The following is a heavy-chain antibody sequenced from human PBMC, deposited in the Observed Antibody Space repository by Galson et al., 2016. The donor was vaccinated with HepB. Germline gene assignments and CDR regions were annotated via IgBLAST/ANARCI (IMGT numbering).Heavy chain of an antibody. CDR3: ATLAAQDY. V-gene: IGHV3-48*01. CDR2: ISSGSSTI. J-gene: IGHJ4*02. CDR1: GFTFSTYS. Sequence: SLRLSCAASGFTFSTYSMKWVRQAPGKGLEWVAYISSGSSTIHYADSVKGRFTISRDNAKNSLYLQMNNLGAEDTAVYYCATLAAQDYWGQGPLVTVSS. D-gene: IGHD6-6*01.